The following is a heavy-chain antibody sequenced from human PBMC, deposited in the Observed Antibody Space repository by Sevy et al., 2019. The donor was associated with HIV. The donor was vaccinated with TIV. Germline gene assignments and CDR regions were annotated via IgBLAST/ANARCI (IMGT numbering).Heavy chain of an antibody. CDR2: SRNKYDGYST. V-gene: IGHV3-72*01. Sequence: GGSLRLSCAASGFSVSDFYIDWVRQAPGKGLEFVSRSRNKYDGYSTDYVASVDGRFSISRDDSKNSIYMQMNSLKTEDTAVYYCTREAWYSIEFWGQGTLVTDSS. CDR1: GFSVSDFY. D-gene: IGHD2-21*02. J-gene: IGHJ4*02. CDR3: TREAWYSIEF.